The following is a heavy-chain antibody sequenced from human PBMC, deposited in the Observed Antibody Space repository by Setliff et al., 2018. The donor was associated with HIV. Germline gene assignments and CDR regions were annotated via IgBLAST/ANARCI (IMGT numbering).Heavy chain of an antibody. CDR2: IYASGST. Sequence: TLSLTCTVSGGSISSYYWSWIRQPAGKGLEWIGRIYASGSTNYNPSLKSRVTMSVDTSKNHSSLKLSSVTAADTAVFYCARGREWTHLDYWGQGTLVTVSS. D-gene: IGHD3-3*01. J-gene: IGHJ4*02. CDR3: ARGREWTHLDY. V-gene: IGHV4-4*07. CDR1: GGSISSYY.